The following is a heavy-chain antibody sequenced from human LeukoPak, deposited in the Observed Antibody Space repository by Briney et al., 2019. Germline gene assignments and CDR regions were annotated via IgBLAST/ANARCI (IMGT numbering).Heavy chain of an antibody. CDR1: GYSISSGYY. V-gene: IGHV4-38-2*02. Sequence: SETLSLTCTVSGYSISSGYYWGWIRQPPGKGLEWIGSIYYSGSTYYNPSLKSRVTISVDTSKNQFSLKLSSVTAADTAVYYCATSGWYLLPGVYWGQGTLVTVSS. CDR2: IYYSGST. CDR3: ATSGWYLLPGVY. D-gene: IGHD6-19*01. J-gene: IGHJ4*02.